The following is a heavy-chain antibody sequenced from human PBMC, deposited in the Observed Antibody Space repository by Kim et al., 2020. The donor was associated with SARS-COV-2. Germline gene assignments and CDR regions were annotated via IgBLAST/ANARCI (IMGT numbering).Heavy chain of an antibody. CDR1: GFTFGDYA. Sequence: GGSLRLSCAASGFTFGDYAMHWVRQAPGKGLEWVSGISWNSGSIGYADSVKGRFTISRDNAKNSLYLQMNSLRAEDTALYYCAKDFSGEYLDWLTNWGQGTLVTVSS. D-gene: IGHD3-9*01. J-gene: IGHJ4*02. CDR3: AKDFSGEYLDWLTN. CDR2: ISWNSGSI. V-gene: IGHV3-9*01.